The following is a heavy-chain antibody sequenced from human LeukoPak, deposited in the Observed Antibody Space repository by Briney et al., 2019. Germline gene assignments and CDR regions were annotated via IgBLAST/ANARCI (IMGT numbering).Heavy chain of an antibody. D-gene: IGHD6-6*01. CDR2: IWYDGSNK. V-gene: IGHV3-33*01. J-gene: IGHJ4*02. CDR1: GFTFSSCG. Sequence: TGGSLRLSCAASGFTFSSCGMHWVRQAPGKGLEWVAVIWYDGSNKYYADSVKGRFTISRDNSKNTLYLQMNSLRAEDTAVYYCARDESIAAYVYWGQGTLVTVSS. CDR3: ARDESIAAYVY.